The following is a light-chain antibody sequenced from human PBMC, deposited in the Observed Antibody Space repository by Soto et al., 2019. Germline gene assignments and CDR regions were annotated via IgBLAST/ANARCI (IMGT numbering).Light chain of an antibody. V-gene: IGLV2-14*01. CDR3: ISYTRSSTWV. CDR1: SSDVGGYNY. Sequence: QSVLTQPASVSGSPEQSITISCTGTSSDVGGYNYVSWYQQHPGKAPKLMIDEVSNRPSGVSDRFSGSRSGNTASLTISGLQAEDEYDYYCISYTRSSTWVFGGGTTLTVL. CDR2: EVS. J-gene: IGLJ3*02.